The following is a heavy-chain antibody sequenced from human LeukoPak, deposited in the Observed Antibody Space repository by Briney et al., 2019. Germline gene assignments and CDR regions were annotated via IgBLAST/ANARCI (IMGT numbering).Heavy chain of an antibody. V-gene: IGHV4-38-2*01. Sequence: SETLSLTCALSGYSIISGFYWDRVRQPPGKGLEWIGSIYHSGSTYYNPSLKSRATISVDTSKNQFSLKLSSVTASDTAVYYCARAHGVGEFHFDYWGQGTLVTVSS. CDR3: ARAHGVGEFHFDY. J-gene: IGHJ4*02. CDR1: GYSIISGFY. D-gene: IGHD3-10*01. CDR2: IYHSGST.